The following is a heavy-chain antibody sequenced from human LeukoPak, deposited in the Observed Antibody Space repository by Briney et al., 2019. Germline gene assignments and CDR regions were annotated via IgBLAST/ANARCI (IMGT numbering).Heavy chain of an antibody. J-gene: IGHJ4*02. CDR2: IYYSGST. CDR1: GGPISSYY. D-gene: IGHD3-10*01. Sequence: PSETLSLTCTVSGGPISSYYWSWIRQPPGKGLEWIGYIYYSGSTNYNPSLKSRVTISVDTSKNQFSLKLSSVTAADTAVYYCARTLDYYGSGSYYLYFDYWGQGTLVTVSS. V-gene: IGHV4-59*08. CDR3: ARTLDYYGSGSYYLYFDY.